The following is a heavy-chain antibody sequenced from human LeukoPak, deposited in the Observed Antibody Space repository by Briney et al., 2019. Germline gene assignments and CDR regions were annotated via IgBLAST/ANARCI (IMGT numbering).Heavy chain of an antibody. Sequence: ASVKVSCKASGYTFTSYDINWVRQATGQGLGWMGWMNPNSGNTGYAQKFQGRVTITRNTSISTAYMELSSLRSEDTAVYYCARVSGWPHDAFDIWGQGTMVTVSS. J-gene: IGHJ3*02. D-gene: IGHD2-15*01. CDR1: GYTFTSYD. CDR2: MNPNSGNT. CDR3: ARVSGWPHDAFDI. V-gene: IGHV1-8*03.